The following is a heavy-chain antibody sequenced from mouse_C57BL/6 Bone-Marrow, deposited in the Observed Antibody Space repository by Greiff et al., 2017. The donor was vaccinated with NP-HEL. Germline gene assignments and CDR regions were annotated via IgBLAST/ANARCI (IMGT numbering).Heavy chain of an antibody. J-gene: IGHJ2*01. CDR3: TTYGYLYYFDY. Sequence: VQLQQSGAELVRPGASVKLSCTASGFNIKDDYMHWVKQRPEQGLEWIGWIDPENGDTEYASKFQGKATITADTSSNTAYLQLSSLTSEDTAVYYCTTYGYLYYFDYWGQGTTLTVSS. V-gene: IGHV14-4*01. D-gene: IGHD2-2*01. CDR1: GFNIKDDY. CDR2: IDPENGDT.